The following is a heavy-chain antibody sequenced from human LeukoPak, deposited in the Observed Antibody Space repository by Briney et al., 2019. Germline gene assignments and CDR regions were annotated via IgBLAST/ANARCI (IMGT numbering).Heavy chain of an antibody. D-gene: IGHD1-26*01. Sequence: SGGSLRLSCAASGFTFSSYAMSWVRQAPGKGLAWVSGISGSGGNTNYADSVKGRFTISRDNSKNTVFLQMNGLRAEDTAVYYRAKAHYSGSYPFDYWGQGTLVIVSS. CDR2: ISGSGGNT. V-gene: IGHV3-23*01. CDR1: GFTFSSYA. J-gene: IGHJ4*02. CDR3: AKAHYSGSYPFDY.